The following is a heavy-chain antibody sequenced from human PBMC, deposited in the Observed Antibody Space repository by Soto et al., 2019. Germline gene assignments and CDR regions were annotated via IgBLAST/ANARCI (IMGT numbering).Heavy chain of an antibody. CDR1: GGSISSVGYY. CDR2: IYNSGST. J-gene: IGHJ5*02. CDR3: ARETVGTIDR. V-gene: IGHV4-31*03. D-gene: IGHD5-12*01. Sequence: QVQLQESGPGLVKPSQTLSLTCTVSGGSISSVGYYWSWIRQHPGKGLEWIGYIYNSGSTHYNPSLXGRITMSVDTSKNQFSLKLSSVTVADTAVYFCARETVGTIDRWGQGTLVTVSS.